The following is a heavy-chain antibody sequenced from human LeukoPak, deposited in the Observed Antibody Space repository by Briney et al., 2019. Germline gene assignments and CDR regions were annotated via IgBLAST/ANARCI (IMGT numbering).Heavy chain of an antibody. CDR2: IYHNGYT. CDR1: GGSISGSNYY. J-gene: IGHJ4*02. V-gene: IGHV4-39*07. Sequence: SETLSLTCTVSGGSISGSNYYWGWIRQPPGKGLEWIGSIYHNGYTYYNPSLTSRVTISVDTPKSQFSLKLRSVTAADTAVFYCARDSSGYDGGEPYYFDSWGQGILVTVSS. D-gene: IGHD3-22*01. CDR3: ARDSSGYDGGEPYYFDS.